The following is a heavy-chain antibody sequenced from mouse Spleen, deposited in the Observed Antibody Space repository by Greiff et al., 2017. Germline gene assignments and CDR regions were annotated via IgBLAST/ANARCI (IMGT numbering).Heavy chain of an antibody. CDR3: AREGSNYPFAY. V-gene: IGHV1-81*01. CDR2: IYPRSGNT. J-gene: IGHJ3*01. Sequence: VQLQQSGAELARPGASVKLSCKASGYTFTSYGISWVKQRTGQGLEWIGEIYPRSGNTYYNEKFKGKATLTADKSSSTAYMELRSLTSEDSAVYFCAREGSNYPFAYWGQGTLVTVSA. D-gene: IGHD2-5*01. CDR1: GYTFTSYG.